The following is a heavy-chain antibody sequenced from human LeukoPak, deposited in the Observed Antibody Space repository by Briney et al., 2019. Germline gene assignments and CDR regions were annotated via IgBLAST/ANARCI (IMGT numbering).Heavy chain of an antibody. Sequence: GGSLRLSCAASGFTFSSYWMSWVRQAPGKGLEWVANIKQDGSEKYYVDSVKGRFTISRDNAKNSLYLQMNSLRTEDTAVYYCASEAFGGVIPYWGQGTLVTVSS. CDR3: ASEAFGGVIPY. CDR1: GFTFSSYW. D-gene: IGHD3-16*01. J-gene: IGHJ4*02. V-gene: IGHV3-7*01. CDR2: IKQDGSEK.